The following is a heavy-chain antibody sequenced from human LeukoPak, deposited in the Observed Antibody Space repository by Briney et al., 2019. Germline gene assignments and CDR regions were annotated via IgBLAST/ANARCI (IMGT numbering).Heavy chain of an antibody. V-gene: IGHV4-34*01. CDR3: ARASVLLWFGVPLQTFDF. D-gene: IGHD3-10*01. CDR2: INHSGST. Sequence: SETLSLTCAVYGGSFSGYYWSWIRQPPGKGLEWIGEINHSGSTNYNPSLKSRVTISVDTSKNQFSLKLSSVTAADTAVYYCARASVLLWFGVPLQTFDFWGQGTLVTVSS. J-gene: IGHJ4*02. CDR1: GGSFSGYY.